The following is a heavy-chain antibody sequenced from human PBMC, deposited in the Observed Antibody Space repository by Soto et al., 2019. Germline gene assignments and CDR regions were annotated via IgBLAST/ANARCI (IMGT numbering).Heavy chain of an antibody. Sequence: QVQLVQSGAEVKKPGSSVKVSCKASGGTFSSYTISWVRQAPGQGLEWMGRIIPILGIANYAQKFQGRVPITAAKSTWKAYREPSTLRSEESAVFYCAKNAALTRVRGVIGWFDPWGQGTLVTVSS. J-gene: IGHJ5*02. CDR2: IIPILGIA. D-gene: IGHD3-10*01. CDR1: GGTFSSYT. CDR3: AKNAALTRVRGVIGWFDP. V-gene: IGHV1-69*02.